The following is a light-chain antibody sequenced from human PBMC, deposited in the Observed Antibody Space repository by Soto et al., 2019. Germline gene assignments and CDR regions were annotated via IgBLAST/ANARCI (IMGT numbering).Light chain of an antibody. V-gene: IGKV3-20*01. Sequence: EFVLTQSPGTLSLSQGERATLSCSASQTVRNNYLAWYQQKPGQAPRLLNYDASSSATGIPDRFSCGGSGTDFTLTISRLETEEFEVYYCHQFSSYPHTFGGGPKVEIK. CDR3: HQFSSYPHT. J-gene: IGKJ4*01. CDR1: QTVRNNY. CDR2: DAS.